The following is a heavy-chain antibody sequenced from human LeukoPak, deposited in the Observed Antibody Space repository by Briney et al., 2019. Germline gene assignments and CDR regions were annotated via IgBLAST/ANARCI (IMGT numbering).Heavy chain of an antibody. Sequence: ASVKVSCKAPGYTFTSYDINWVRQATGQGVEWMGWMNPNSGNTGYAQKFQGRVTMTRNTSISTAYMELSSLRSEDTAVYYCARPRGGSRTKGNAFDIWGQGTMVTVSS. D-gene: IGHD2-2*01. J-gene: IGHJ3*02. CDR3: ARPRGGSRTKGNAFDI. CDR1: GYTFTSYD. V-gene: IGHV1-8*01. CDR2: MNPNSGNT.